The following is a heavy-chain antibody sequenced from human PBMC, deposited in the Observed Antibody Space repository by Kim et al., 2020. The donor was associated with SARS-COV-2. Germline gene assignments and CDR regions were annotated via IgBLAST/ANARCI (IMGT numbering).Heavy chain of an antibody. D-gene: IGHD4-17*01. J-gene: IGHJ3*02. CDR2: INPASGGT. V-gene: IGHV1-2*06. CDR1: GYIFTTYY. CDR3: ARGYDYGDYFYAFDI. Sequence: ASVKVSCKASGYIFTTYYIHWVRHVPGRGLEWMGRINPASGGTNYPRKFQDRVSMTSDTSIGTAYLEVTSLNYDDAALYYCARGYDYGDYFYAFDIWGQGAKISVSS.